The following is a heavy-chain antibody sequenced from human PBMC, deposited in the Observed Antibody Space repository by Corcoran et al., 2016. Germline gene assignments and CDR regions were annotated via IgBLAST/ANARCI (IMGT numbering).Heavy chain of an antibody. CDR1: GYTFTSYG. J-gene: IGHJ6*02. V-gene: IGHV1-18*01. Sequence: QVRLVQSGAEVKKPGASVKVSCKASGYTFTSYGISWVRQAPGQGLEWMGWISAYNGNTNYAQKLQGRVTMTTDTSTSTAYMELRSLRSDDTAVYYCSRDRTMVRGVKAYYYYGMDVWGQGTTVTVSS. CDR2: ISAYNGNT. CDR3: SRDRTMVRGVKAYYYYGMDV. D-gene: IGHD3-10*01.